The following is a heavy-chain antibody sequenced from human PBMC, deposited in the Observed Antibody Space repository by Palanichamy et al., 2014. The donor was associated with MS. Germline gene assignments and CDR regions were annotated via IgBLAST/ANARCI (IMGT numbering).Heavy chain of an antibody. J-gene: IGHJ4*02. V-gene: IGHV1-3*04. CDR1: GYTFSHYA. D-gene: IGHD4-23*01. CDR3: ARRDDAGNSEAFDF. Sequence: QVQFLQSAAEVRKPGASVRLSCKASGYTFSHYAMHWVRQAPGHWLEWMGWINTDNGNTKYSQKFQGRVSISRDTSARTVYVELTSLKSEDTAVYYCARRDDAGNSEAFDFWGPGTLVTVSS. CDR2: INTDNGNT.